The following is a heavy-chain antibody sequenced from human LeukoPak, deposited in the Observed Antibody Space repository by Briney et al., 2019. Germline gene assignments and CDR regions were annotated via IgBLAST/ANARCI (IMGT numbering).Heavy chain of an antibody. Sequence: SVKASCTAAGFTFSSSAMLWVRQAGRQRLEWIGWIVVGSGTTNYAQKFQERVPITRDMSTSTAYMELSSLRSEDTAVYYCAAYESRPNYYYGMDVWGQGTTVTVSS. V-gene: IGHV1-58*02. J-gene: IGHJ6*02. D-gene: IGHD3-16*01. CDR2: IVVGSGTT. CDR3: AAYESRPNYYYGMDV. CDR1: GFTFSSSA.